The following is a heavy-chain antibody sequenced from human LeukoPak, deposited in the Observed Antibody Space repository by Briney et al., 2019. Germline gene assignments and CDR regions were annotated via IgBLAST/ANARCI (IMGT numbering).Heavy chain of an antibody. CDR1: GYTFTSYA. Sequence: PLASVKVSCKASGYTFTSYAISWVRQAPGQGLEWMGRIIPILGIANYAQKFQGRVTITADKSTSTAYMELSSLRSEDTAVYYCASSPDYGGNSVYAFDIWGQGTMVTVSS. J-gene: IGHJ3*02. V-gene: IGHV1-69*04. CDR2: IIPILGIA. D-gene: IGHD4-17*01. CDR3: ASSPDYGGNSVYAFDI.